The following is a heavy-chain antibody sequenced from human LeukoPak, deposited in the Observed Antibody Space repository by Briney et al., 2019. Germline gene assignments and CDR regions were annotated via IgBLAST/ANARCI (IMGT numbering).Heavy chain of an antibody. CDR3: AVRDRLAAGGSFDY. D-gene: IGHD6-13*01. J-gene: IGHJ4*02. CDR2: IYPGDSDT. Sequence: GESLKISCKGSGYSFTSYWIGWVRQMPGKGLEWMGIIYPGDSDTRYSPSFQGQVTISADKSISPAYLQWSSLKASGPAMYYFAVRDRLAAGGSFDYWGQGTLVTVSS. V-gene: IGHV5-51*01. CDR1: GYSFTSYW.